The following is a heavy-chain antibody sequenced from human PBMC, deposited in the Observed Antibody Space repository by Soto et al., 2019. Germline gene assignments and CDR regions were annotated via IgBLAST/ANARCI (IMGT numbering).Heavy chain of an antibody. CDR2: ISGSGGST. V-gene: IGHV3-23*01. J-gene: IGHJ4*02. CDR1: GFTFSSYA. D-gene: IGHD2-15*01. CDR3: AKDRYCSGGSCYLFDY. Sequence: EVQLLESGGGLVQPGGSLRLSCAASGFTFSSYAMSWVRQAPGKGLEWVSAISGSGGSTYYADSVKGRFTISRDNSKNTLYLQMNSLRAEDTAVYYRAKDRYCSGGSCYLFDYWGQGTLVTVSS.